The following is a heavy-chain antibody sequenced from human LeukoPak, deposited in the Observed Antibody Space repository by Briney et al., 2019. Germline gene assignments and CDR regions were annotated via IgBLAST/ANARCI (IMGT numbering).Heavy chain of an antibody. D-gene: IGHD3/OR15-3a*01. Sequence: GRSLRLSCAASGFTFSSYGMHWVRQAPGKGLEWVAVISYDGSNKYYADSVKGRFTISRDNSKSTLYLQMNSLRAEDTAVYYCARDSGFSGTQRGEYWGQGTLVTVSS. V-gene: IGHV3-30*03. CDR1: GFTFSSYG. J-gene: IGHJ4*02. CDR3: ARDSGFSGTQRGEY. CDR2: ISYDGSNK.